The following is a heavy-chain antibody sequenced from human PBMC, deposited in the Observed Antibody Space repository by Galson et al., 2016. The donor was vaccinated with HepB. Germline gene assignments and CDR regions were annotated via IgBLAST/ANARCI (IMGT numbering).Heavy chain of an antibody. CDR3: ARDRLGGYCLSGRDV. CDR1: GGSISSSNW. V-gene: IGHV4-4*02. J-gene: IGHJ6*02. Sequence: SETLSLTCAVSGGSISSSNWWSWVRQPPGKGLEWIGEIDESGGANYNPSLKSRVTISVDKSKNQFSLKLSSVTAADTAVYYCARDRLGGYCLSGRDVWGQGTTVTVSS. D-gene: IGHD3-22*01. CDR2: IDESGGA.